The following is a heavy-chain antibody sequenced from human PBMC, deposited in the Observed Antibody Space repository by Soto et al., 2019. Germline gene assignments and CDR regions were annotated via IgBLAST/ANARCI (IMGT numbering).Heavy chain of an antibody. CDR1: GGSINTYY. Sequence: QVQLQEWGPGLVKPSETLSLTCTVSGGSINTYYWSWIRQAAGKGLEWIGRFYSGGSTNYNPSLRSRVSVAVDMSKNQCSLKLGSVTAAGTAVYYCARGPGGFGEFSLDYWGHGTLVTVSS. V-gene: IGHV4-4*07. J-gene: IGHJ4*01. CDR3: ARGPGGFGEFSLDY. CDR2: FYSGGST. D-gene: IGHD3-10*01.